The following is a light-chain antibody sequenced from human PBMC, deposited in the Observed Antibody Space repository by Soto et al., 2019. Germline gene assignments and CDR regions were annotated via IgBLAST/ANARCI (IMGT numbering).Light chain of an antibody. Sequence: EIVLTQSPGTLYLSPGERATLSCRAIQSVSSSYLAWYQQKPGQAHRQLIYCASSRATGIPDRFSGSGYGTDFTITIIRLEHEDFAVYYCQHYRTSFGGGTMVEIK. CDR3: QHYRTS. CDR1: QSVSSSY. J-gene: IGKJ4*01. V-gene: IGKV3-20*01. CDR2: CAS.